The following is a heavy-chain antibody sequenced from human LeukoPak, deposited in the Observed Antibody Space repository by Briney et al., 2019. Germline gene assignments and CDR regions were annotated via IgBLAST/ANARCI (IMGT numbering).Heavy chain of an antibody. CDR2: ISDYNDNT. CDR3: ARVWSGRQGPNLHYYYYYYMDV. CDR1: GYTFTNYG. J-gene: IGHJ6*03. D-gene: IGHD3-10*01. Sequence: ASVKVSCKASGYTFTNYGISWVRQAPGQGLEWGGWISDYNDNTNYRQSLQGRVTMTIDTSTRTAHMELRSLRSDDTAVYYCARVWSGRQGPNLHYYYYYYMDVWGKGTTVTVSS. V-gene: IGHV1-18*01.